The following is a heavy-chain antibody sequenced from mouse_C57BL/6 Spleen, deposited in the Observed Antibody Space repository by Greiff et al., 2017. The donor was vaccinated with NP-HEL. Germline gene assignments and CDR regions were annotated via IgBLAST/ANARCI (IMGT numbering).Heavy chain of an antibody. Sequence: VKLMESGPELVKPGASVKISCKASGYAFSSSWMNWVKQRPGKGLEWIGRIYPGDGDTNYNGKFKGKATLTADKSSSTAYMQLSSLTSEDSAVYFCARESYGNYDLDYWGQGTTLTVSS. J-gene: IGHJ2*01. CDR2: IYPGDGDT. D-gene: IGHD2-1*01. CDR3: ARESYGNYDLDY. V-gene: IGHV1-82*01. CDR1: GYAFSSSW.